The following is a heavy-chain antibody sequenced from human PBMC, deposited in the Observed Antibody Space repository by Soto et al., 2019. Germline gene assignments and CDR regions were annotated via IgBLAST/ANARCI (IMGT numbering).Heavy chain of an antibody. CDR3: ARENSGYKGVWSLDV. CDR1: GGSISSGGYY. D-gene: IGHD5-12*01. CDR2: IYYSGST. J-gene: IGHJ6*02. V-gene: IGHV4-31*03. Sequence: QVQLQESGPGLVKPSQTLSRTGTVSGGSISSGGYYWSWIRQHPGKGLEWIGYIYYSGSTYYNPSLKSRVTISVDTSKNEFSLKLSSVTAADTAVYYSARENSGYKGVWSLDVWCQGTTVTVSS.